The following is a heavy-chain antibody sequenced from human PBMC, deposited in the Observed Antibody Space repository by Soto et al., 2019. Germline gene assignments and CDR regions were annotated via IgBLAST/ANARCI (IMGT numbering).Heavy chain of an antibody. Sequence: QITLKESGPTLVNPTETLTLTCTFSGFSLSSSGVGVGWIRQPPGKALEWLALIYWDDDKRYSPSLKSRLTITKDTSKNQVVLTMANMDPVDTATYYCAHRLGYCSSTSCYVHWFDPWGQGTLVTVSS. CDR2: IYWDDDK. D-gene: IGHD2-2*01. V-gene: IGHV2-5*02. CDR3: AHRLGYCSSTSCYVHWFDP. CDR1: GFSLSSSGVG. J-gene: IGHJ5*02.